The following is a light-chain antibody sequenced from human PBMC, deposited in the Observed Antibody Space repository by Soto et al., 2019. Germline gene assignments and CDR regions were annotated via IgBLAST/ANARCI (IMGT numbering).Light chain of an antibody. CDR2: GAS. CDR1: QTVTSSY. J-gene: IGKJ2*01. CDR3: QQYGSSPYT. V-gene: IGKV3-20*01. Sequence: IVLTQSQGTLSLSPGDRATLSCRASQTVTSSYLAWYQQKPGQAPRLLIYGASSRATGIPDRFSGSGSGTDFTLTISRLEPEDFAVYFCQQYGSSPYTFGQGPNWRSN.